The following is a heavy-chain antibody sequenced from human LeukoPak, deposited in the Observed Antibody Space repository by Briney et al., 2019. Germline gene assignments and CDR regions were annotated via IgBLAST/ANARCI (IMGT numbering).Heavy chain of an antibody. D-gene: IGHD3-10*01. CDR1: GFTFSSYS. CDR3: AREPYSSGSYQVDY. CDR2: ISGSSSTM. Sequence: GGSLRLSCAASGFTFSSYSMNWVRQAPGKGLEWVSYISGSSSTMYYADSVKGRFTISRDNAKNSLYVQMNSLRADDTAVYYCAREPYSSGSYQVDYWGQGTPVTVSS. V-gene: IGHV3-48*01. J-gene: IGHJ4*02.